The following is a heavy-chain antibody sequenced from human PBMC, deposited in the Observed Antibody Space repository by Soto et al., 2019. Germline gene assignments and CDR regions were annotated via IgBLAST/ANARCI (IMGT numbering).Heavy chain of an antibody. CDR3: AKDYGSGRSSFDY. CDR2: ISGSGGST. CDR1: GFTFSSYA. D-gene: IGHD3-10*01. V-gene: IGHV3-23*01. Sequence: GGSLRLSCAASGFTFSSYAMRWVRQAPGKGLEWVSGISGSGGSTYYADSVKGRFTTSRDNSKNTLYLEMKSLRAEDTAVYYCAKDYGSGRSSFDYWGQGTLVTVS. J-gene: IGHJ4*02.